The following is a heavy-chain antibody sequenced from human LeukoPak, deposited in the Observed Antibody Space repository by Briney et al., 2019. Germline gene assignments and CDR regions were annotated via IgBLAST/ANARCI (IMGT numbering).Heavy chain of an antibody. J-gene: IGHJ4*02. Sequence: ASVKVSCKASGYTFTSYYMHWVRQAPGQGLEWMGIINPSGGSTSYAQKFQGRVTMTRDTSTSTVYMELSSLRSEDTAVYYCARELKIVATPTGAYFDYWGQGTLVTVSS. CDR2: INPSGGST. D-gene: IGHD5-12*01. CDR3: ARELKIVATPTGAYFDY. V-gene: IGHV1-46*01. CDR1: GYTFTSYY.